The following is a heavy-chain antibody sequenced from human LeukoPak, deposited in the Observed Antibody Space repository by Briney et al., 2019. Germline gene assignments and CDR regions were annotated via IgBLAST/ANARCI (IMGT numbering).Heavy chain of an antibody. V-gene: IGHV4-61*01. CDR3: ARTNYDFWSGYYWVYYFDY. J-gene: IGHJ4*02. CDR2: IYYSGST. CDR1: GGSFSSGSYY. Sequence: SETLSLTCTVYGGSFSSGSYYWSWIRQPPGKGLEWIGYIYYSGSTNYNPSLKSRVTISVDTSKNQFSLKLSSVTAADTAVYYCARTNYDFWSGYYWVYYFDYWGQGTLVTVSS. D-gene: IGHD3-3*01.